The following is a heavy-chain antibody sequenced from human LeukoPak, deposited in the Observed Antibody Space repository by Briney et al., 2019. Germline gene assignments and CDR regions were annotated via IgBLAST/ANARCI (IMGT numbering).Heavy chain of an antibody. D-gene: IGHD2-21*02. CDR2: TYYSGST. CDR3: ARRYCGGDCTFDWFDP. J-gene: IGHJ5*02. V-gene: IGHV4-39*01. Sequence: PSETLSLTCTVSGGSISSSSYYWGWIRQPPGKGLEWIVSTYYSGSTYYNPSLKSRVTISVDTSKNQFSLKLSSVTAADTAVYYCARRYCGGDCTFDWFDPWGQGTLVTVSS. CDR1: GGSISSSSYY.